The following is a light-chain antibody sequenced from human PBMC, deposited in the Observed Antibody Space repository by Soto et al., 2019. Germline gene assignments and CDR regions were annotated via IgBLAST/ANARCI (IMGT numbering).Light chain of an antibody. V-gene: IGKV3-11*01. J-gene: IGKJ1*01. CDR2: DAS. CDR1: QSVSTS. CDR3: QVRDVWPS. Sequence: IVLTQSPVTLALSPGESAVLSCRASQSVSTSLAWYQHKPGQAPRLFIYDASKRAPGIPARFTGSGSGTDFTLTISSLEHEDIAVYYCQVRDVWPSFGQGTKVDI.